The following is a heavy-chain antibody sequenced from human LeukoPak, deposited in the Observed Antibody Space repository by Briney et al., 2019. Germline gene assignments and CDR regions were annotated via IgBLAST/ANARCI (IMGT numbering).Heavy chain of an antibody. CDR1: GYTFINYY. CDR2: INPGGDST. J-gene: IGHJ4*02. V-gene: IGHV1-46*01. D-gene: IGHD3-10*01. CDR3: ARTLSGSGISY. Sequence: ASVKVSCKASGYTFINYYIHWFRQAPGQGLEWMGIINPGGDSTNFAQNFQGRVTLTRDTSTSTVYMELSSLSSEDTAIYYCARTLSGSGISYWGQGTLVIVSS.